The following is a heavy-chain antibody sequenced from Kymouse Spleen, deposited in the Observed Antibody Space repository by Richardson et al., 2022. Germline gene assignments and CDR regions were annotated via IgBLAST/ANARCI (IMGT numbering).Heavy chain of an antibody. V-gene: IGHV3-9*01. D-gene: IGHD6-6*01. CDR3: AKDNDIAARPHYYYGMDV. CDR2: ISWNSGSI. J-gene: IGHJ6*02. Sequence: EVQLVESGGGLVQPGRSLRLSCAASGFTFDDYAMHWVRQAPGKGLEWVSGISWNSGSIGYADSVKGRFTISRDNAKNSLYLQMNSLRAEDTALYYCAKDNDIAARPHYYYGMDVWGQGTTVTVSS. CDR1: GFTFDDYA.